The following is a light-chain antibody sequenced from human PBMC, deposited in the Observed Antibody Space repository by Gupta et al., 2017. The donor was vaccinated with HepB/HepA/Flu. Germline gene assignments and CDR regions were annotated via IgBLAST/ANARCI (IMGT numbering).Light chain of an antibody. CDR1: QGIRND. CDR3: PQDNNYPFT. CDR2: TAS. Sequence: AIQMTQSPSSLSASVGDRVTITCRASQGIRNDLSWYQQKPGRAPNLLIFTASSLDSGVPSRFSGSGSGTDFTLTISSLQPEDFATYYCPQDNNYPFTFGHGTKVDIK. V-gene: IGKV1-6*01. J-gene: IGKJ3*01.